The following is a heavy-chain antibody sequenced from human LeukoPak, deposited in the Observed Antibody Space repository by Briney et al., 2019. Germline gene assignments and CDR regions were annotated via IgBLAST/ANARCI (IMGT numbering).Heavy chain of an antibody. Sequence: PSQTLSLTCTVSGGSISSGSYYWSWIRQPAGKGLEWIGRIYTSGSTNYNPSLKSRVTISVDTSKNQFSLKLSSVTAADTAVYYCARSPRDILTGYFWYFDYWGQGTLVTVSS. CDR3: ARSPRDILTGYFWYFDY. J-gene: IGHJ4*02. CDR2: IYTSGST. D-gene: IGHD3-9*01. CDR1: GGSISSGSYY. V-gene: IGHV4-61*02.